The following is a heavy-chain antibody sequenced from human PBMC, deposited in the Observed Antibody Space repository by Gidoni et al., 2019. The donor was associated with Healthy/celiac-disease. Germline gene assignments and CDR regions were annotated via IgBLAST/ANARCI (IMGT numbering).Heavy chain of an antibody. CDR2: IYYRGST. J-gene: IGHJ3*02. CDR1: GGSISRYY. CDR3: ARGILGFGGRRDAFDI. Sequence: QVQLQESGPGLVKPSETLSLTCPVSGGSISRYYWSWIRQPPGKGLEWIGYIYYRGSTNYNPSLKSRVTISVDTSKNQFSLKLSSVTAADTAVYYCARGILGFGGRRDAFDIWGQGTMVTVSS. D-gene: IGHD3-10*01. V-gene: IGHV4-59*01.